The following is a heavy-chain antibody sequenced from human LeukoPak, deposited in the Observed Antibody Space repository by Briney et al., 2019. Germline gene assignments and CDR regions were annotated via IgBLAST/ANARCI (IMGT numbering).Heavy chain of an antibody. CDR3: ARHNVYDSSGDGRYYFDQ. V-gene: IGHV4-38-2*01. CDR1: GYSISSGYY. Sequence: SETLSFTCAGSGYSISSGYYWAWIRQPPGKGLEWIGSMSHSGSTYYNPSLKSRVAFSVDTSKNQFSVKLRSVCAADTAVYYCARHNVYDSSGDGRYYFDQWGQGTLVTVSS. J-gene: IGHJ4*02. CDR2: MSHSGST. D-gene: IGHD3-22*01.